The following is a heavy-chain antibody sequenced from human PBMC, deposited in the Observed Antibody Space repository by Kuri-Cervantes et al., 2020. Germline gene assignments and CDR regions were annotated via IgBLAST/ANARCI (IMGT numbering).Heavy chain of an antibody. J-gene: IGHJ5*02. CDR3: ARGRSGYYPHKYNWFDP. CDR1: GGSMSGYY. Sequence: SETLSLTCTVSGGSMSGYYWSWIRQPPGKGLEWIGYSYYSGGTKYNPPLSGRVTISVDTSKNQFSLKLSSVTAADTAVYYCARGRSGYYPHKYNWFDPWGQGTLVTVSS. D-gene: IGHD3-3*01. CDR2: SYYSGGT. V-gene: IGHV4-59*12.